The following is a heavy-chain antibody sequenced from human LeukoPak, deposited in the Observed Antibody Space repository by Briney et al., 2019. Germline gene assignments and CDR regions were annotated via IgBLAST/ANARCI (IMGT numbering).Heavy chain of an antibody. J-gene: IGHJ6*03. CDR3: ARVGYSDLNDWSRTGLGAYPTKYYYYMDV. CDR1: GGSFSDYS. CDR2: INPSGGT. D-gene: IGHD5-18*01. V-gene: IGHV4-34*01. Sequence: SETLSLTCAVYGGSFSDYSWSWIRQPPGKGLEWIGEINPSGGTNHNPSLMSRVSMSVDTSKNQISLRVSSVTAADTAVYYCARVGYSDLNDWSRTGLGAYPTKYYYYMDVWGKGTTVTVSS.